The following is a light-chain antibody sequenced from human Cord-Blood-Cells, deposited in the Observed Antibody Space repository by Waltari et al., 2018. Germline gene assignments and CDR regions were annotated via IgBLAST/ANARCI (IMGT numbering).Light chain of an antibody. V-gene: IGKV3-11*01. CDR1: QSVSSY. J-gene: IGKJ3*01. Sequence: EIVLTQSPVTLSLSPGERATLSCRASQSVSSYLAWYQQKPSQAPRLLIYDASNRATGIPARFSGSGSGTDFTLTISSLEPEDFAVYYCQQRSNWPIFTFGPGTKVDIK. CDR2: DAS. CDR3: QQRSNWPIFT.